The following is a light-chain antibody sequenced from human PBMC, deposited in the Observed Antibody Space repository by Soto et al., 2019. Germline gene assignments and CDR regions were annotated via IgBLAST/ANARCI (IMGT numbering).Light chain of an antibody. CDR3: SSYTSRSTVV. Sequence: QSALTQPASVSGSPGQSITISCTGTSSDVGGYNFVSWYQQHPGKAPKLMIYEVSNRPSGVSNRFSGSKSGNTASLPISGRQAEDVADYYCSSYTSRSTVVFGGGTKLTVL. CDR1: SSDVGGYNF. CDR2: EVS. J-gene: IGLJ2*01. V-gene: IGLV2-14*01.